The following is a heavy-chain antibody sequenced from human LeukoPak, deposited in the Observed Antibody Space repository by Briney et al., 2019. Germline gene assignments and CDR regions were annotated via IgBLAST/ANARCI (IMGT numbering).Heavy chain of an antibody. V-gene: IGHV1-58*02. CDR1: GFTFTNSA. Sequence: SVKVSCKASGFTFTNSAMQWVRQARGQRPEWIGWIVVGSGNTNYAQKFQERVTITRDMSTSTAYMELSSLRSEDTAVYYCAADRGVYNPGCFDYWGQGTLVTVSS. D-gene: IGHD5-24*01. CDR3: AADRGVYNPGCFDY. J-gene: IGHJ4*02. CDR2: IVVGSGNT.